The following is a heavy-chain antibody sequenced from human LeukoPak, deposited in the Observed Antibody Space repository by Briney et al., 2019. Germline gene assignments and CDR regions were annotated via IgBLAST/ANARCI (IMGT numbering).Heavy chain of an antibody. J-gene: IGHJ3*02. CDR1: GYTFTSYA. CDR3: ARATINTNSQAAFDI. CDR2: INAGNGNT. D-gene: IGHD1-26*01. V-gene: IGHV1-3*01. Sequence: GASVKVSCKASGYTFTSYAMHWVRQAPGQRLEWMGWINAGNGNTKYSQKFQGRVTITRDTSASTAYMELSSLRSEDTAVYYCARATINTNSQAAFDIWGQGTMVTVSS.